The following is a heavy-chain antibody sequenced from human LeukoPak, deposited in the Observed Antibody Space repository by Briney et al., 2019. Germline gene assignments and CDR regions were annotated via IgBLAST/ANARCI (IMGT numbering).Heavy chain of an antibody. Sequence: SETLSLTCAVYGGSFSGYYWSWIRQPPGKGLKWIGEINHSGSTNYNPSLKSRVTISVDTSKNQLSLKLSSVTAADTAIYYCARTRIAASGAYRYWGQGTLVTVSS. CDR2: INHSGST. J-gene: IGHJ4*02. CDR1: GGSFSGYY. V-gene: IGHV4-34*01. D-gene: IGHD6-13*01. CDR3: ARTRIAASGAYRY.